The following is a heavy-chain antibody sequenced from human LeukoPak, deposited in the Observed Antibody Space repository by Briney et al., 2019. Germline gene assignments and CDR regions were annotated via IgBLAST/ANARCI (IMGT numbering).Heavy chain of an antibody. CDR2: ISYDGSNK. V-gene: IGHV3-30-3*01. J-gene: IGHJ4*02. CDR1: GFTFSSYA. D-gene: IGHD3-16*02. Sequence: PGGSLRLSCAASGFTFSSYAMHRVRQAPGKGLEWVAVISYDGSNKYYADSVKGRFTISRDNSKNTLYLQMNSLRAEDTAVYYCARDLIGVIPIYYFDYWGQGTLVTVSS. CDR3: ARDLIGVIPIYYFDY.